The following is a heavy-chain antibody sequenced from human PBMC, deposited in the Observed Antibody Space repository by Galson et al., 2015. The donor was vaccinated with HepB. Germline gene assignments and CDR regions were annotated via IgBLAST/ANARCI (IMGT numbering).Heavy chain of an antibody. D-gene: IGHD6-19*01. Sequence: SVKVSCKASGYTFTSYYMHWVRQAPGQGLEWMGIINPSGGSTSYAQKFQGRVTMTRDTSTSTVYMELSSLRSEDTAVYYCARERIAVAGGDPFPFDPWGQGTLVTVSS. CDR2: INPSGGST. CDR1: GYTFTSYY. CDR3: ARERIAVAGGDPFPFDP. V-gene: IGHV1-46*03. J-gene: IGHJ5*02.